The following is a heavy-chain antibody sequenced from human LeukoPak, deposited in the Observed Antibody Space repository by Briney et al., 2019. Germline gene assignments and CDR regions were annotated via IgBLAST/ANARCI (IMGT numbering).Heavy chain of an antibody. CDR1: GYTFTSYG. CDR2: ISAYNGNT. CDR3: ARGRYQLLGHNWFDP. D-gene: IGHD2-2*01. V-gene: IGHV1-18*01. Sequence: ASVKVSCKASGYTFTSYGISWVRQAPGQGLEWMGWISAYNGNTNYAQKLQGRVTMITDTSTSTAYMELRSLRSDDTAVYYCARGRYQLLGHNWFDPWGQGTLVTVSS. J-gene: IGHJ5*02.